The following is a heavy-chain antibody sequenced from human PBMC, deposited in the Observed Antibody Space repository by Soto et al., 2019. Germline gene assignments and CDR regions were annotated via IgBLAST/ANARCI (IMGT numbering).Heavy chain of an antibody. J-gene: IGHJ6*02. V-gene: IGHV4-4*02. CDR1: GGSISSSNW. D-gene: IGHD3-3*01. Sequence: SETLSLTCAVSGGSISSSNWWSFVRQPPGKGLEWIGEIYHSGSTNYNPSLKSRVTISVDKSKNQFSLKLSSVTAADTAVYYCARIWTIFGVVAGMDVWGQGTTVTVSS. CDR3: ARIWTIFGVVAGMDV. CDR2: IYHSGST.